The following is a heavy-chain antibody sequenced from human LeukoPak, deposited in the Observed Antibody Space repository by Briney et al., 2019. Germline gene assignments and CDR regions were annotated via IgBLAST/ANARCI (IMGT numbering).Heavy chain of an antibody. J-gene: IGHJ4*02. CDR1: GGSFSGYY. CDR3: ASTYDSSGYYGDY. D-gene: IGHD3-22*01. Sequence: PSETLSLTCAVYGGSFSGYYWSWIRQPPGKGLEWIGEINHSGSTNYNPSLKSRVTISVDTSKNQFSLKLSSVTAADTAVYYCASTYDSSGYYGDYWGQGTLVTVSS. V-gene: IGHV4-34*01. CDR2: INHSGST.